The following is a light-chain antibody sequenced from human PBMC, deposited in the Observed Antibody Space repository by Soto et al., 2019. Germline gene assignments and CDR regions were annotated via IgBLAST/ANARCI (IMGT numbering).Light chain of an antibody. J-gene: IGKJ1*01. CDR1: QSFTSSY. CDR2: SAS. V-gene: IGKV3-20*01. CDR3: QQHGSSPWT. Sequence: EIVLTQSPGTLSLPPGERATLSCRASQSFTSSYLAWYQQKPGQAPSLLIYSASSRATGIPERFSGSGSGTDFTLTISRVEPEDFAVYYCQQHGSSPWTFGQGTKVDIK.